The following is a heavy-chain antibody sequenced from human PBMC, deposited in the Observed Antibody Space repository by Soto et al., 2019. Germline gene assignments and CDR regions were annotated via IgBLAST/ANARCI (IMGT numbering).Heavy chain of an antibody. CDR3: ATYYFGSGSYYRFDT. V-gene: IGHV1-18*01. Sequence: ASVKVSCQASGYGFSFGFSWVRQAPGQGLEWMGWISASDGSSNSAQKFRPRIALTTDTSTNTAYMELLSLTSDDTAVYFCATYYFGSGSYYRFDTWGQGTLVTVSS. CDR1: GYGFSFG. CDR2: ISASDGSS. J-gene: IGHJ4*02. D-gene: IGHD3-10*01.